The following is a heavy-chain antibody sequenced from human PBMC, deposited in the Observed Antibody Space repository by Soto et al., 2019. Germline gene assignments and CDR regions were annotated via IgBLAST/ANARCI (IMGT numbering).Heavy chain of an antibody. CDR2: ISWNSDTI. D-gene: IGHD1-1*01. CDR3: AKDFRSDVQGRFDP. CDR1: GFRFDNYA. V-gene: IGHV3-9*01. J-gene: IGHJ5*02. Sequence: GGSLRLSCAASGFRFDNYAMHWVRQTPGKGLEWVSGISWNSDTIDYADSVKGRFTISRDNAKNSLYLQMNNLRAEDTAFYYCAKDFRSDVQGRFDPWGQGTLVTVSS.